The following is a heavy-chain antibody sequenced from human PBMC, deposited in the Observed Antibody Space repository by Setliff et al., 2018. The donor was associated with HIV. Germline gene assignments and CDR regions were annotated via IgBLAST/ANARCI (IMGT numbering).Heavy chain of an antibody. J-gene: IGHJ4*02. CDR1: GFSLSDYY. V-gene: IGHV3-72*01. CDR2: TRNRANNYIT. Sequence: GGSLRLSCAVSGFSLSDYYMDWVRQAPGKGLEWVGRTRNRANNYITDYATSVQGRFTISRDYSKDSLFLQMDNLVTEDTAVYYCVRAAAGLDVWSQGIRVTVSS. CDR3: VRAAAGLDV.